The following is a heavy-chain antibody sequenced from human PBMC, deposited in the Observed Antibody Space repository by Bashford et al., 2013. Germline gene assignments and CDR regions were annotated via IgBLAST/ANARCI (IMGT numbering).Heavy chain of an antibody. Sequence: SETLSLTCTVSGGSISSGGYYWSWIRQHPGKGLEWIGYIYYSGSTYYNPSLKSRVTISVDTSKNQFSLKLSSVTAADTAVYYCARADPGYCSGGSCFWFDPWGQGTLVTVSS. CDR3: ARADPGYCSGGSCFWFDP. V-gene: IGHV4-31*03. CDR2: IYYSGST. J-gene: IGHJ5*02. D-gene: IGHD2-15*01. CDR1: GGSISSGGYY.